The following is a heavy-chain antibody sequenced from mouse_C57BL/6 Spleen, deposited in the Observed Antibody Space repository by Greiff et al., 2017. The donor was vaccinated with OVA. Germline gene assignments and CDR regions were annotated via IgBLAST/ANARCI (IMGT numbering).Heavy chain of an antibody. CDR2: IDPANGNT. CDR3: ALYYYGSSHWYFDV. V-gene: IGHV14-3*01. D-gene: IGHD1-1*01. CDR1: GFNIKNTY. J-gene: IGHJ1*03. Sequence: EVNVVESVAELVRPGASVKLSCTASGFNIKNTYMHWVKQRPEQGLEWIGRIDPANGNTKYAPKFQGKATITADTSSNTAYLQLSSLTSEDTAIYYCALYYYGSSHWYFDVWGTGTTVTVSS.